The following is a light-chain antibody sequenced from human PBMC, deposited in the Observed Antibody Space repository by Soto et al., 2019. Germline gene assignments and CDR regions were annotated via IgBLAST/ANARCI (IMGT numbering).Light chain of an antibody. Sequence: QSVLTQPPSASGTPGQRVTISCSGSSSNIGSNYVYWYQQLPGTAPKVLIYSNNQRPSGVPDRFSGCKSGTSASLAISGLRSEDEADYYCAAWDASLSGPVFGGGTQLTVL. J-gene: IGLJ3*02. V-gene: IGLV1-47*02. CDR3: AAWDASLSGPV. CDR2: SNN. CDR1: SSNIGSNY.